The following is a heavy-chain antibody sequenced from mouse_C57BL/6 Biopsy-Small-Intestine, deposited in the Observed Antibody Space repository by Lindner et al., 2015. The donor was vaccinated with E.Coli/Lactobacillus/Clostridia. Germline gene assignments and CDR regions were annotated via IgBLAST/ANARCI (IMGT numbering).Heavy chain of an antibody. CDR2: INPSTGGT. D-gene: IGHD1-1*01. J-gene: IGHJ4*01. Sequence: VQLQESGPELVKPGASVKISCKASGYSFTGYYMSWVKQSPEKSLEWIGEINPSTGGTTYNQKFKAKATLTVDKSSSTAYMQLKSLTSEDSAVYYCASPSITTEYWGQGTSVTVSS. CDR1: GYSFTGYY. CDR3: ASPSITTEY. V-gene: IGHV1-42*01.